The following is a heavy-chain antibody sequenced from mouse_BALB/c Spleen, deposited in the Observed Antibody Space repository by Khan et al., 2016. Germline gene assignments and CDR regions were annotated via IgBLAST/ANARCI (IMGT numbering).Heavy chain of an antibody. CDR3: ARSYYDSWFVY. V-gene: IGHV14-3*02. J-gene: IGHJ3*01. Sequence: VQLQQSEAEFVKPGASVKLSCTATGFNIKDTYMHWMIQRPEQGLEWIGRIDPANDNTKYDPKFQGKATITADTSSNTAYLQLSSLTSEDTAVYYCARSYYDSWFVYWGQGTLVTVSA. CDR2: IDPANDNT. CDR1: GFNIKDTY. D-gene: IGHD2-4*01.